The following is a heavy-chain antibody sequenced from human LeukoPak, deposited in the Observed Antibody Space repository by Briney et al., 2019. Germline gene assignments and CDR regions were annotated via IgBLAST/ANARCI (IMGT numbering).Heavy chain of an antibody. Sequence: GGSLRLSCEASGFSFSGYSMNWVRQAPGKGLEWVSYISRSSMTIYYADSVRGRFTVSRDNAKNSLHLQMNSLRAEDTAVYYCATDRDNSDWQKRFDSWGQRTLVTVSS. V-gene: IGHV3-48*04. CDR3: ATDRDNSDWQKRFDS. D-gene: IGHD2-21*02. J-gene: IGHJ4*02. CDR2: ISRSSMTI. CDR1: GFSFSGYS.